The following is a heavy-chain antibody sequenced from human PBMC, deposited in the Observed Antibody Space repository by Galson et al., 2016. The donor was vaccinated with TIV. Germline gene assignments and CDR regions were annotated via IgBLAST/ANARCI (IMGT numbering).Heavy chain of an antibody. CDR1: GFTLASYG. Sequence: SLRLSCAASGFTLASYGMHWVRQAPGKGLEWVTLMWYDGSDKYYADSVKGRFTISRDNSKNTLYLQMTSLRAEDTAMYYCGRAFYNNGWFIEYWGQGTLVTDSS. V-gene: IGHV3-33*01. D-gene: IGHD6-19*01. CDR2: MWYDGSDK. J-gene: IGHJ4*02. CDR3: GRAFYNNGWFIEY.